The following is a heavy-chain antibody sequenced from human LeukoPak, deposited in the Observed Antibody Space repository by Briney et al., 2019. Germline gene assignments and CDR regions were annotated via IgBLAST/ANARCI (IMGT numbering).Heavy chain of an antibody. Sequence: GGSLRLSCAASGFTFSDYSVHWVRQAPGKGLEWVSSISTSSTYIYYADSVKGRFTISRDNSKNTLYLQMNSLRAEDTAVYYCATLSSGWGHYYYYMDVWGKGTTVTISS. CDR1: GFTFSDYS. CDR3: ATLSSGWGHYYYYMDV. D-gene: IGHD6-19*01. CDR2: ISTSSTYI. J-gene: IGHJ6*03. V-gene: IGHV3-21*01.